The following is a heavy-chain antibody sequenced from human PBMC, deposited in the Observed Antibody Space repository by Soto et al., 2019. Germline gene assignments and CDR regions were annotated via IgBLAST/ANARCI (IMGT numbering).Heavy chain of an antibody. V-gene: IGHV1-18*01. CDR1: GYTFTSYG. J-gene: IGHJ4*02. CDR3: ARDVGNGYGYGYGY. D-gene: IGHD5-18*01. Sequence: QVQLVQSGAEVKKPGASVTVSCKVSGYTFTSYGISWVRQAPGQGLEWMGWISTSNGNTNYAQKLQCRVTMTTDTSTSTAYMELRSLRSDDTAVYYCARDVGNGYGYGYGYWGQGTLVTVSS. CDR2: ISTSNGNT.